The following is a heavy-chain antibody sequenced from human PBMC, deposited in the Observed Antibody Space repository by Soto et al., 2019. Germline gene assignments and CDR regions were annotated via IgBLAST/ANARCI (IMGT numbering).Heavy chain of an antibody. CDR1: GYTFTSYG. J-gene: IGHJ4*02. Sequence: QVQLVQSGAEVKKPGASVKVSCKASGYTFTSYGISWVRQAPGQGLEWMGWISANSGKTNYAQKVQGRVTMITDTSTSTAYMELTSLRSDDTAVYYCARDRSGSSYYNYWGQGTLVTVSS. V-gene: IGHV1-18*01. D-gene: IGHD1-26*01. CDR3: ARDRSGSSYYNY. CDR2: ISANSGKT.